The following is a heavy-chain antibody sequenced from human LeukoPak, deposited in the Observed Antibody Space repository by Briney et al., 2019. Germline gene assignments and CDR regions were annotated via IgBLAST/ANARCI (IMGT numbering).Heavy chain of an antibody. D-gene: IGHD3-10*01. Sequence: AGGSLRLSCAASGFTFSSYSMNWVRQAPGKGLEWVSSISSSSSYIYYADSVKGRFTISRDNAKNSLYLQMNSLRAEDTAVYYCAKDRMVRGVIGPLDYWGQGTLVTVSS. CDR1: GFTFSSYS. V-gene: IGHV3-21*04. CDR3: AKDRMVRGVIGPLDY. J-gene: IGHJ4*02. CDR2: ISSSSSYI.